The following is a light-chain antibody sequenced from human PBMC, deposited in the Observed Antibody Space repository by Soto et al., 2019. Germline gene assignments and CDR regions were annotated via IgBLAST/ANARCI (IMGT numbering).Light chain of an antibody. V-gene: IGLV2-14*01. CDR3: SSYTSSSIDYV. J-gene: IGLJ1*01. CDR2: EVS. CDR1: SSDVGGYNY. Sequence: QSALTQPASASGSPGQSITISCTGTSSDVGGYNYVSWYQQHPGKAPKLMIYEVSNRPSGVSNRFSGSKSGNTASLTISGLQAEDEADYYCSSYTSSSIDYVFGTGTKGTVL.